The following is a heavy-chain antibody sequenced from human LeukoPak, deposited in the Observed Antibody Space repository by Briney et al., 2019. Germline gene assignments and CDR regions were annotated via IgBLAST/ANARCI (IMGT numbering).Heavy chain of an antibody. CDR2: IYTSGST. Sequence: SQTLSLTCTVSGGSISSGSYYWSWIRQPAGKGLEWIGCIYTSGSTNYNPSLKSRVTISVDTSKNQFSLKLSSVTAADTAVYYCAREAYCGGDCYSGFDYWGQGTLVTVSS. CDR3: AREAYCGGDCYSGFDY. D-gene: IGHD2-21*02. J-gene: IGHJ4*02. V-gene: IGHV4-61*02. CDR1: GGSISSGSYY.